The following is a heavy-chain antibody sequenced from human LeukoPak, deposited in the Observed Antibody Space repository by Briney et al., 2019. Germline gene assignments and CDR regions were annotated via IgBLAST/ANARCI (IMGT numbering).Heavy chain of an antibody. V-gene: IGHV3-30*19. D-gene: IGHD5/OR15-5a*01. CDR2: ISHDGDNK. J-gene: IGHJ4*02. CDR1: GFTFSSYG. Sequence: QTGGSLRLSCAASGFTFSSYGMHWVRQAPGKGLEWVAVISHDGDNKYYADSVKGRFTISRDNSKNTLYLQMNSLRAEDTAVYYCARGMSRGYFEYWGQGTLVTVSS. CDR3: ARGMSRGYFEY.